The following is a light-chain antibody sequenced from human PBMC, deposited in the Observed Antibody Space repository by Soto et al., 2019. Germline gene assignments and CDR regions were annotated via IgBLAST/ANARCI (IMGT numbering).Light chain of an antibody. CDR3: MQGTHWPYT. CDR2: QVS. V-gene: IGKV2-30*02. J-gene: IGKJ2*01. Sequence: DVVMTQSPLSLPVTLGQPASISFRSSQGLVHSNGDTFLSWFQQRPGQSPRRLIYQVSNRDSGVPDRFSGSGSGTDFTLTISRVEAEDVAIYYCMQGTHWPYTFGQGTKLEI. CDR1: QGLVHSNGDTF.